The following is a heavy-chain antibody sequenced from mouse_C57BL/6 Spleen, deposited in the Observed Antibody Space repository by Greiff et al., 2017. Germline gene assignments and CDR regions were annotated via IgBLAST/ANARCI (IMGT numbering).Heavy chain of an antibody. CDR3: VRDRDGYDGRGFAY. V-gene: IGHV10-3*01. CDR1: GFTFNTYA. Sequence: DVKLVESGGGLVQPKGSLKLSCAASGFTFNTYAMHWVRQAPGKGLEWVARIRSKSSNYATYYADSVKDRFTISRDDSQSMLYLQMNNLKTEDTAMYYCVRDRDGYDGRGFAYWGQGTLVTVSA. D-gene: IGHD2-2*01. CDR2: IRSKSSNYAT. J-gene: IGHJ3*01.